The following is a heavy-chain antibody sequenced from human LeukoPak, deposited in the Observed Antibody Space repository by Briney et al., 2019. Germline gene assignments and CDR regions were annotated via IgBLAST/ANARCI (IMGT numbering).Heavy chain of an antibody. Sequence: GASVQVSCKASGYTFTSYYMHWVRQAPGQGLEWMGIINPSGGSTSYAQKFQGRVTMTRDMSTSTVYMELSSLRSEDTAVYYCARGLRRSSGYYYEDYWGQGTLVTVSS. CDR2: INPSGGST. CDR1: GYTFTSYY. CDR3: ARGLRRSSGYYYEDY. J-gene: IGHJ4*02. V-gene: IGHV1-46*01. D-gene: IGHD3-22*01.